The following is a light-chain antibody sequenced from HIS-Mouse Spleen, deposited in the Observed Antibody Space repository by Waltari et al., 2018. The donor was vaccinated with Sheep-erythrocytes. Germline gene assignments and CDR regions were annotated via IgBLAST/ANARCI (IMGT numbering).Light chain of an antibody. CDR1: SSDVGGYNY. V-gene: IGLV1-44*01. CDR2: SNN. J-gene: IGLJ2*01. CDR3: AAWDDSLNGVV. Sequence: QSALTQPASVSGSPGQSITISCTGTSSDVGGYNYVSWYQQHPGTAPKLLIYSNNQRPSGGPDRFSGSNSGTSASLAISGLQSEDEADYYWAAWDDSLNGVVFGGGTKLTVL.